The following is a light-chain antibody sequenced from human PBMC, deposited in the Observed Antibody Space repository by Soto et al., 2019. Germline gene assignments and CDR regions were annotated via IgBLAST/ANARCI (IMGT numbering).Light chain of an antibody. CDR3: HHYTNWPIT. J-gene: IGKJ5*01. Sequence: EIVLTQSPGTLSLSPGERATLSCGASQSVSSSYLAWYQQKPGQAPRLLIYEASTRATGIPATFSGSGYGTEFTLTISSLQSEDFAVYYCHHYTNWPITFGQGTRLEIK. CDR1: QSVSSSY. V-gene: IGKV3-15*01. CDR2: EAS.